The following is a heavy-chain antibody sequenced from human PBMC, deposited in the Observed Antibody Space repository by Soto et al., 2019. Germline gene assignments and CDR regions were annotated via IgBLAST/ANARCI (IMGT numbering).Heavy chain of an antibody. CDR1: GGHISCRNW. Sequence: SGTRSLTCGGSGGHISCRNWWSWVRQPPGKGLEWTEEIYRSGTTNYNPSLKSRVTISIDKSKNQYSLKLNSVTAADTAVYYCASQGGWYLDYWGQGMLVTVSS. CDR3: ASQGGWYLDY. J-gene: IGHJ4*02. V-gene: IGHV4-4*02. CDR2: IYRSGTT. D-gene: IGHD6-19*01.